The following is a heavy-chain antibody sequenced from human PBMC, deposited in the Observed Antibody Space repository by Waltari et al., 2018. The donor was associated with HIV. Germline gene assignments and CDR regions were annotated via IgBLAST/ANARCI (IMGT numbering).Heavy chain of an antibody. Sequence: EVQLVESGGGLVQPGGSLRLSCAASGFTFSSYWMHWVRQVPGKGLVWGSRIISDGMRTSYADSVKGRFTIARDNAKNTLYLQMNSLRVEDTAVYYCARDPWGGYYFNYFDPWGQGTLVTVSS. CDR3: ARDPWGGYYFNYFDP. CDR2: IISDGMRT. V-gene: IGHV3-74*01. D-gene: IGHD3-3*01. J-gene: IGHJ5*02. CDR1: GFTFSSYW.